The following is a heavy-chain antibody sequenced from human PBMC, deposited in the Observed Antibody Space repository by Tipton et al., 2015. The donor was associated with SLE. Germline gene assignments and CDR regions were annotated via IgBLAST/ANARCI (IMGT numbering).Heavy chain of an antibody. Sequence: SLRLSCAASGFTFSSYEMNWVRQAPGKGLEWVSAISGSGGSTYYADSVKGRFTISRDNAKNSLYLQMNSLRAEDTAVYYCAREGGLDAFDIWGQGTMVTVSS. CDR1: GFTFSSYE. V-gene: IGHV3-48*03. D-gene: IGHD1-26*01. CDR2: ISGSGGST. J-gene: IGHJ3*02. CDR3: AREGGLDAFDI.